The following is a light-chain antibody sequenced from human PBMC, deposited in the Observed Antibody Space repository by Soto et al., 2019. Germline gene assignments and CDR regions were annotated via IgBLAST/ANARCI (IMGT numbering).Light chain of an antibody. J-gene: IGKJ1*01. V-gene: IGKV3-15*01. CDR2: DAS. CDR1: QSVSSN. Sequence: ETVMTQSPATLSVSPVERVTLSCRASQSVSSNLAWYQQKPGQAPRLLIYDASTRATGIPARFSGSGSGTEFTLTISSLQSEDFAVYYCQRYNNWPPWTFGQGTKVDIK. CDR3: QRYNNWPPWT.